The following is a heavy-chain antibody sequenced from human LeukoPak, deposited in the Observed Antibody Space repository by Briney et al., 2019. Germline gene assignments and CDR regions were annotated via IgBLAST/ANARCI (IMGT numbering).Heavy chain of an antibody. CDR1: SYTFTSYG. D-gene: IGHD4/OR15-4a*01. CDR2: ISAYNGNT. J-gene: IGHJ6*02. V-gene: IGHV1-18*01. Sequence: ASVKVSCKASSYTFTSYGISWLRQAPGQGLEWMGWISAYNGNTNYAQKLQGRVTMTTDTSTSTAYMELRSLRSDDTAVYYCAREGLTYYYYGMDVWGQGTTVTVSS. CDR3: AREGLTYYYYGMDV.